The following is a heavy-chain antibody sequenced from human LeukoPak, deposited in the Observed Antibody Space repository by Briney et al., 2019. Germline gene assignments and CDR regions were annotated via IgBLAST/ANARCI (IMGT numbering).Heavy chain of an antibody. J-gene: IGHJ4*02. Sequence: PGGSLRLSCAASGFTFSSYSMNWVRQAPGKGLGWVSHISRSSSTIYYADSVKGRFTISRDSAKNSLYLQMNSLRAEDTAVYYCARDPSREWGQGTLVTVSS. CDR2: ISRSSSTI. V-gene: IGHV3-48*01. D-gene: IGHD2-2*01. CDR1: GFTFSSYS. CDR3: ARDPSRE.